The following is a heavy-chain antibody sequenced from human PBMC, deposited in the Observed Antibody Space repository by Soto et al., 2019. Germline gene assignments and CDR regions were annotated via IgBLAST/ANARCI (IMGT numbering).Heavy chain of an antibody. CDR2: IWYDGSNK. D-gene: IGHD1-1*01. Sequence: QVQLVESGGGVAQPGRSLRLSCAASGFTFSSYGMHWVRQAPGKGLEWVAVIWYDGSNKYYADSVKGRFTISRDNSKNTLYLQMNSLRAEDTAVYYCARDWGGGTNDYWGQGTLVTVSS. CDR3: ARDWGGGTNDY. V-gene: IGHV3-33*01. J-gene: IGHJ4*02. CDR1: GFTFSSYG.